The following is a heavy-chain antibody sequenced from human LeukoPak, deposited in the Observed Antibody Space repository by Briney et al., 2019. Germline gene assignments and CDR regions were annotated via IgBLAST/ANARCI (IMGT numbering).Heavy chain of an antibody. D-gene: IGHD3-10*01. V-gene: IGHV3-11*01. J-gene: IGHJ5*02. CDR2: ISSSGSTI. CDR3: ARVTPYYYGSGPEGWFDP. CDR1: GFTFSDYY. Sequence: GGSLRLSCAASGFTFSDYYMSWIRQAPGKGLEWVSYISSSGSTIYHADSVKGRFTISRDNAKNSLYLQMNSLRAEDTAVYYCARVTPYYYGSGPEGWFDPWGQGTLVTVSS.